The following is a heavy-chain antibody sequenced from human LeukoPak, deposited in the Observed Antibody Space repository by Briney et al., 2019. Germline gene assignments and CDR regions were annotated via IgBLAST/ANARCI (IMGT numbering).Heavy chain of an antibody. V-gene: IGHV1-69*05. J-gene: IGHJ3*02. D-gene: IGHD2-15*01. CDR3: ARDIVVAATGVQDAFDI. Sequence: ASVKVSCKASGGTFSSYAISWVRQAPGQGLEWMGGIIPIFGTANYAQKFQGRVTITTDESTSTAYMELSSLRSEDTAVYYCARDIVVAATGVQDAFDIWGQGTMVTVSS. CDR1: GGTFSSYA. CDR2: IIPIFGTA.